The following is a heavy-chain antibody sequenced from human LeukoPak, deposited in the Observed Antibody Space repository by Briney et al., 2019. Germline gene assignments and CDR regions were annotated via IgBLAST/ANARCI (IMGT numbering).Heavy chain of an antibody. V-gene: IGHV4-61*02. CDR1: GGSISSGGYY. D-gene: IGHD6-13*01. CDR3: ARAGGSSWYINYCDR. Sequence: SQTLSLTCTVSGGSISSGGYYWNWIRQPAGKGLEWIGRIYIGGSTDYNPSLKGRVTMSVDTSKNQFSLKLTSVTAADTAVYYCARAGGSSWYINYCDRWGQGTLVTVSS. CDR2: IYIGGST. J-gene: IGHJ4*02.